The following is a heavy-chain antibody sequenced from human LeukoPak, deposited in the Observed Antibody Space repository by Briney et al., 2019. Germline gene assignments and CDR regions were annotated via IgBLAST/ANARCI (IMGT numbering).Heavy chain of an antibody. CDR2: IISSRSSI. CDR1: GFIYSRHS. J-gene: IGHJ4*02. D-gene: IGHD3-22*01. CDR3: ARDQAFYYDSSTYPGLDY. Sequence: PGGSLRLSCAASGFIYSRHSMNWVRQAPGKGLEGVSYIISSRSSIYYADSVKGRFTISRDNAKNSLYLQMNSLRAEDTAVYYCARDQAFYYDSSTYPGLDYWGQGTLVTVSS. V-gene: IGHV3-48*04.